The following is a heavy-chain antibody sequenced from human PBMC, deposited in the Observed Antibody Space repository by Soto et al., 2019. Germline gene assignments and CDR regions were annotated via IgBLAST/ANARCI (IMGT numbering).Heavy chain of an antibody. CDR1: GFTFRSYV. CDR2: TSYDGSDN. Sequence: QVQLVEAGGGVVQPGTSLSVSCVGSGFTFRSYVIHWVRQAPGKGLEWVALTSYDGSDNYYDDSVRGRFTISSDNSRNTVDLQMDSLRLEDTALYYCARWGTTGGLDVWGQGTLVSV. CDR3: ARWGTTGGLDV. J-gene: IGHJ1*01. V-gene: IGHV3-30*19. D-gene: IGHD3-16*01.